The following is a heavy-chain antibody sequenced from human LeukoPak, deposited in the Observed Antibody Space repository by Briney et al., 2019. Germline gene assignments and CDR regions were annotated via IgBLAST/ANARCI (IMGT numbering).Heavy chain of an antibody. V-gene: IGHV4-59*01. CDR3: ARVSYGGNSEGI. CDR1: GGSISSYY. CDR2: IHNSGST. J-gene: IGHJ4*02. D-gene: IGHD4-23*01. Sequence: SETLSLTCTVSGGSISSYYWSWIRQPPGKGLEWIGYIHNSGSTNYNPSLKSRVTMSVETSKNLFSLNLSPTPTDDMVVYYCARVSYGGNSEGIWGQGTLVTVSS.